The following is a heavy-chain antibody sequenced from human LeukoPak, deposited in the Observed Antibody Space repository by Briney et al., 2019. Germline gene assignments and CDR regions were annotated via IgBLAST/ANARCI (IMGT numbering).Heavy chain of an antibody. CDR1: GGSITSHY. V-gene: IGHV4-59*11. CDR2: IYYTGET. CDR3: ARVCGRDGYNYMPDYFDY. Sequence: SETLSLTCSVSGGSITSHYWSWIRQPPGKGLEWLGYIYYTGETRSIPSLRSRLTISVDTSKNQFSLKLSSVTAADTAVYYCARVCGRDGYNYMPDYFDYWGQGTLVTVSS. D-gene: IGHD5-24*01. J-gene: IGHJ4*02.